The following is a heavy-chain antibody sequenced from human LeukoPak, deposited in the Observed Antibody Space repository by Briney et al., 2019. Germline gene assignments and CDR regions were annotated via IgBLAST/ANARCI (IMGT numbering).Heavy chain of an antibody. CDR1: GVSIRRSFYY. V-gene: IGHV4-39*01. J-gene: IGHJ3*02. CDR3: ARRPNLPADDGDYWRFDI. D-gene: IGHD4-17*01. Sequence: PSETLSLTCSISGVSIRRSFYYWGWIRQPPGKRLEWIGNVYYSGSTYHNPSLKSRVSMSVDTSKNQFSLNLTSVTAADTAVYFCARRPNLPADDGDYWRFDIWGQGRRVTVSS. CDR2: VYYSGST.